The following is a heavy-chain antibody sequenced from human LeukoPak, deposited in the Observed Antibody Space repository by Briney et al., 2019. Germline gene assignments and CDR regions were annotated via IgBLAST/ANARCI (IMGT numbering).Heavy chain of an antibody. Sequence: GGSLRLSCAASGFTFSSYSMNWVRQAPGKGLEWVSSISSSSSYINYADSVKGRFTISRDNAKNSLYLQMNSLRAEDTAVYYCARDPVSSWYFDYWGQGTLVTVSS. D-gene: IGHD6-13*01. J-gene: IGHJ4*02. CDR3: ARDPVSSWYFDY. V-gene: IGHV3-21*01. CDR2: ISSSSSYI. CDR1: GFTFSSYS.